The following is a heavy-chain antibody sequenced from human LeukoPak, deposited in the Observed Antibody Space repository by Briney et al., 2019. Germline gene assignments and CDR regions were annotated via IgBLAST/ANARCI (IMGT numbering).Heavy chain of an antibody. CDR3: ARASIAALYRY. D-gene: IGHD6-13*01. Sequence: ASVKVSCKASGYTSTSYYMHWVRQAPGQGLEWMGIINPSGGSTSYAQKFQGRVTMTRDTSTSTVYMELSSLRSEDTAVYYCARASIAALYRYWGQGTLVTVSS. CDR2: INPSGGST. CDR1: GYTSTSYY. V-gene: IGHV1-46*01. J-gene: IGHJ4*02.